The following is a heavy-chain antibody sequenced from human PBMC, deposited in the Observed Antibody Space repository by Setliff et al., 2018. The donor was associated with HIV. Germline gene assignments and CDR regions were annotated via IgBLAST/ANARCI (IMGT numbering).Heavy chain of an antibody. Sequence: PSETLSLTCTVSGGSFSSGQYYWTWIRQPAGKGLEWIGHTHSSGSSRYNPSLESRVTISVDTSKNQFSLKLSSVTAADTAVYYCASFVPLYGADYWGQGMLVTVSS. D-gene: IGHD3-10*01. CDR3: ASFVPLYGADY. CDR1: GGSFSSGQYY. V-gene: IGHV4-61*10. J-gene: IGHJ4*02. CDR2: THSSGSS.